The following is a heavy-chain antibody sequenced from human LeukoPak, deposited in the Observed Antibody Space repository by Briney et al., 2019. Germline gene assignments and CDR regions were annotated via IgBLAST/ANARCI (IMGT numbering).Heavy chain of an antibody. D-gene: IGHD7-27*01. Sequence: SETLSLTCAVYGGSFSDYYWNWIRQPPGKGLEWIGEINPSGSTNYSPSLKSRVTISVDTSKNQFSLKLSSVTAADTAVYYCATTLLGGYYYYYMDVWGKGTTVTVSS. CDR3: ATTLLGGYYYYYMDV. CDR1: GGSFSDYY. J-gene: IGHJ6*03. CDR2: INPSGST. V-gene: IGHV4-34*01.